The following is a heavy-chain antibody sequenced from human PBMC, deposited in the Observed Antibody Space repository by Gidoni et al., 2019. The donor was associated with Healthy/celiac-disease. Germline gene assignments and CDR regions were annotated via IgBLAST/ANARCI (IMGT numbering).Heavy chain of an antibody. Sequence: EVQLVQSGAEVKKPGESLRISCKGSGYSFTSYWISWVRQMPGKGLEWMGRIDPSDSYTNYSPSFQGHVTISADKSISTAYLQWSSLKASDTAMYYCARLEMGIAARLSDYYYYGMDVWGQGTTVTVSS. D-gene: IGHD6-6*01. J-gene: IGHJ6*02. CDR1: GYSFTSYW. V-gene: IGHV5-10-1*03. CDR2: IDPSDSYT. CDR3: ARLEMGIAARLSDYYYYGMDV.